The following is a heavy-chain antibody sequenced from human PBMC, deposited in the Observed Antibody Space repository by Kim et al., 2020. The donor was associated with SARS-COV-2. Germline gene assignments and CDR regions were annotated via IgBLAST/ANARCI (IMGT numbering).Heavy chain of an antibody. J-gene: IGHJ4*02. V-gene: IGHV3-53*01. CDR2: IYSGGST. CDR1: GFTVSSKY. D-gene: IGHD3-22*01. CDR3: GGDNDSRGYPEY. Sequence: GGSLRLSCAASGFTVSSKYMSWVRQAPGKGLEWVSVIYSGGSTYYADSVKGRFTISRDNSKNTLYLQMNSLRLEDTAGYYCGGDNDSRGYPEYWGQGTLVTISS.